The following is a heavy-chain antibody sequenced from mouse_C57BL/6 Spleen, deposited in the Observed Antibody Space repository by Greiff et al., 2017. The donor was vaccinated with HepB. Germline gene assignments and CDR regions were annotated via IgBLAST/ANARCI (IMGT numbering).Heavy chain of an antibody. J-gene: IGHJ4*01. CDR2: IYPGDGDT. CDR1: GYAFSSSW. V-gene: IGHV1-82*01. Sequence: VQGVESGPELVKPGASVKISCKASGYAFSSSWMNWVKQRPGKGLEWIGRIYPGDGDTNYNGKFKGKATLTADKSSSTAYMQLSSLTSEDSAVYFCASSYDYDEGSYYAMDYWGQGTSVTVSS. CDR3: ASSYDYDEGSYYAMDY. D-gene: IGHD2-4*01.